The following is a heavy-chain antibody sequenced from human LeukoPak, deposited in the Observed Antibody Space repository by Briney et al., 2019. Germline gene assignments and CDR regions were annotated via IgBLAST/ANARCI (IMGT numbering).Heavy chain of an antibody. CDR1: GYSFTSYW. D-gene: IGHD2-15*01. CDR3: ASESSGGSCYPGLSGAFDI. V-gene: IGHV5-51*01. J-gene: IGHJ3*02. CDR2: IYPGYSDT. Sequence: GESLKISCKGSGYSFTSYWIGWVRQMPGKGLEWMGIIYPGYSDTRYSPSFQGQVTISTDKSISTAYLQWSSLKASDTAMYYCASESSGGSCYPGLSGAFDIWGQGTMVTVSS.